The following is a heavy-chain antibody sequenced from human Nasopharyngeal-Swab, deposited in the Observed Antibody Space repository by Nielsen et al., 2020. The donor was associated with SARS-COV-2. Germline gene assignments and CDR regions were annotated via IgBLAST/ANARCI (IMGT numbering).Heavy chain of an antibody. V-gene: IGHV3-30*03. D-gene: IGHD3-16*01. J-gene: IGHJ4*02. Sequence: GESLKISCAASGFTVSSNHMSWVRQAPGKGLEWVAVISYDGSNKYYADSVKGRFTISRDNSKNTLYLQMNSLRAEDTAVYYCATREFGGAMGYWGQGTLVTVSS. CDR2: ISYDGSNK. CDR3: ATREFGGAMGY. CDR1: GFTVSSNH.